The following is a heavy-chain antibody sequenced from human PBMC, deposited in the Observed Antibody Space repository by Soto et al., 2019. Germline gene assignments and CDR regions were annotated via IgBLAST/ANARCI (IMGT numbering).Heavy chain of an antibody. J-gene: IGHJ4*02. Sequence: PAETLSLTCTVSDGSISSYYWSWVRQPPGKGLEWIGYISYSGTTNDNPSLRSRVTISINTSKNQFSLKLSSVTAAGAAVYYCARRTGSYLDYWGQGTLVTVSS. CDR2: ISYSGTT. D-gene: IGHD6-19*01. CDR3: ARRTGSYLDY. CDR1: DGSISSYY. V-gene: IGHV4-59*01.